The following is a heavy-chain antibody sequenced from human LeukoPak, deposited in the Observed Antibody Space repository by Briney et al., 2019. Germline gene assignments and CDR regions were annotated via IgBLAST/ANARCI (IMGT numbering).Heavy chain of an antibody. V-gene: IGHV4-31*03. J-gene: IGHJ4*02. CDR1: GGSISSGGYY. CDR2: IYYSGST. D-gene: IGHD3-22*01. Sequence: SETLSLTCTVSGGSISSGGYYWSWIRQHPGKGLEWIGYIYYSGSTYYNPSLKSRVTISVDTSKNQFSLKLSSVTAADTAVYYCATQNLLYYDSSGPFDYWGQGTLVTVSS. CDR3: ATQNLLYYDSSGPFDY.